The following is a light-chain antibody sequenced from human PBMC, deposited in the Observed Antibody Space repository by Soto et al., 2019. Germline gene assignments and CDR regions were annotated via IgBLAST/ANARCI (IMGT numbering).Light chain of an antibody. CDR1: RSDVGGYNY. J-gene: IGLJ1*01. V-gene: IGLV2-11*01. Sequence: QSALTQPRSVSGSPGQSATISCTGTRSDVGGYNYVSWYQQHPGKAPKLMIYDVTKRPSGVADRFSGSKSGNTASLTISGHQADDEADYYCCSYAGSYTFVFGTGTKLTVL. CDR2: DVT. CDR3: CSYAGSYTFV.